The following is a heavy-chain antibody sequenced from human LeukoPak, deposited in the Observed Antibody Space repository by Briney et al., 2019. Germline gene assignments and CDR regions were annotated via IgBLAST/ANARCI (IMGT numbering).Heavy chain of an antibody. CDR1: GFTFSSYA. D-gene: IGHD5-18*01. CDR3: ARDGDTAMVEDY. V-gene: IGHV3-30-3*01. Sequence: GRSLRLSCAASGFTFSSYAMHWVRQAPSKGLEWVAVISYDGSNKYYADSVKGRFTISRDNSKNTLYLQMNSLRAEDTAVYYCARDGDTAMVEDYWGQGTLVTVSS. CDR2: ISYDGSNK. J-gene: IGHJ4*02.